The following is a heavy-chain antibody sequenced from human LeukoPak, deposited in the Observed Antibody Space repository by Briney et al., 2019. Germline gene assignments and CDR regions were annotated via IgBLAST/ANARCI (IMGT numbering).Heavy chain of an antibody. J-gene: IGHJ6*02. V-gene: IGHV3-30-3*01. Sequence: GGSVRLSCAASGFTFSCYAMHWVSQAPGKGLEWVAVISYDGTNKYYADSVKGRFTISRDNSKNTLYLQMNSLRAEDTAVYYCARDSYGMDFLGQGTTVSLSS. CDR1: GFTFSCYA. CDR3: ARDSYGMDF. CDR2: ISYDGTNK.